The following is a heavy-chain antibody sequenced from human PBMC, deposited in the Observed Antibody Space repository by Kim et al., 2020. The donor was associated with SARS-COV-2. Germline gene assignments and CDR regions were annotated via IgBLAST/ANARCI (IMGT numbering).Heavy chain of an antibody. CDR1: GFTFSSYA. D-gene: IGHD3-3*01. CDR2: SGSAGVP. Sequence: WGSLRLSCATSGFTFSSYALSWVRQAPGKGLEWVATSGSAGVPYYADSVKGRFTISRDNSKNTLHLQMNSLRAEDTAVYYCANVFWSAYPFDYWGQGTLVTVSS. J-gene: IGHJ4*02. V-gene: IGHV3-23*01. CDR3: ANVFWSAYPFDY.